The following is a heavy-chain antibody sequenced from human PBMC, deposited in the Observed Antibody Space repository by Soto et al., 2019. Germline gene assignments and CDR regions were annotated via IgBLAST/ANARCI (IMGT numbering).Heavy chain of an antibody. CDR1: GGSFSGYF. J-gene: IGHJ1*01. Sequence: PSETLSLTCAVRGGSFSGYFWSWIRQSPGKGLEWIGEITHSGGINYNPSFKSRVTISVDTSKNQFSLRLTSVTAADTGVYYCARGSSASSWFLQHWGQGTPVTVSS. D-gene: IGHD6-13*01. V-gene: IGHV4-34*01. CDR3: ARGSSASSWFLQH. CDR2: ITHSGGI.